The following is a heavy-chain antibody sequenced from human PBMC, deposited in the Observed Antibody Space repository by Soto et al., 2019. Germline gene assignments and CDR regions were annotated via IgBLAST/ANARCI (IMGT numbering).Heavy chain of an antibody. CDR3: AKTEQWLIAYFDY. V-gene: IGHV3-23*01. CDR1: GFIFSRYA. D-gene: IGHD6-19*01. CDR2: ISGSGTST. Sequence: PGGSLRLSCAASGFIFSRYATHWVRQAPGKGPEWVSGISGSGTSTYYADSVKGRFTISRDNSKNTLYLQMNSLRAEDTAVYYCAKTEQWLIAYFDYWGQGTLVTVSS. J-gene: IGHJ4*02.